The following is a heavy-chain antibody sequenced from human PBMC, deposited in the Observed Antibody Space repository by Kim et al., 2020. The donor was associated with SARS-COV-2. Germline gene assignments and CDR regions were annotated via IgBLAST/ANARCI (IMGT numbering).Heavy chain of an antibody. D-gene: IGHD3-10*01. Sequence: SVKVSCKASGFTFTSSAVQWVRQARGQRLEWIGWIVVGSGNTNYAQKFQERVTITRDMSTSTAYMELSSLRSEDTAVYYCAAVLWFGDMGDYGMDVWGQGTTVTVSS. V-gene: IGHV1-58*01. CDR3: AAVLWFGDMGDYGMDV. CDR1: GFTFTSSA. J-gene: IGHJ6*02. CDR2: IVVGSGNT.